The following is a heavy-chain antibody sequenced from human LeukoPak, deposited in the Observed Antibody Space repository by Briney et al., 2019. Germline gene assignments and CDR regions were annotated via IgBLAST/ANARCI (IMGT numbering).Heavy chain of an antibody. CDR1: GYIFSHST. J-gene: IGHJ4*02. D-gene: IGHD4-17*01. V-gene: IGHV3-30*04. Sequence: GGSLRLSCAVSGYIFSHSTMQWVRQAPGKGLEWVALISNDGSYKHYADSVKGRFTISRDSSRNTLFLQMNSLRAEDTAVYYCARGQQDYGDYAGLYYFDYWGQGTLVTVSS. CDR2: ISNDGSYK. CDR3: ARGQQDYGDYAGLYYFDY.